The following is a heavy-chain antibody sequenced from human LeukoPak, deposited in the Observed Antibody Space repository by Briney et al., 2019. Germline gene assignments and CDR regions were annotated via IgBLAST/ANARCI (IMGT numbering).Heavy chain of an antibody. V-gene: IGHV3-7*01. D-gene: IGHD3-22*01. CDR1: GFTFSSFW. CDR2: IKQDGSLQ. J-gene: IGHJ4*02. CDR3: ATSYDSSGCD. Sequence: GGSLRLSCTASGFTFSSFWMAWVRQAPGKGLEWVANIKQDGSLQHYGDSVKGRFTISRDNARNSLYLQMNNLRAEDTALYYCATSYDSSGCDWGQGTLVTVSS.